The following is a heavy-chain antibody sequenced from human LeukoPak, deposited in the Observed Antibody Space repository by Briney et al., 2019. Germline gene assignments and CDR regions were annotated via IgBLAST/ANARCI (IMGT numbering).Heavy chain of an antibody. CDR3: ARLFDP. CDR2: IKQDGSEK. J-gene: IGHJ5*02. CDR1: GFTFSSNW. Sequence: QPGGSLRLSCAASGFTFSSNWMSWVRQPPGKGLEWVANIKQDGSEKYYVDSVKGRFTISRDNAKNSLYLQMNSLRAEDTPVYYCARLFDPWGQRTLVTVSS. V-gene: IGHV3-7*01.